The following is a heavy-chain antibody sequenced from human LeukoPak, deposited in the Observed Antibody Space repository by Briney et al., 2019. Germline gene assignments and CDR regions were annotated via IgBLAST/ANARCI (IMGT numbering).Heavy chain of an antibody. CDR3: ARGPSGDFWSGYYTGQFNWFDP. V-gene: IGHV3-21*01. Sequence: PGGSLRLSCAASGFTFSSYSMNWVRQAPGKGLEWVSSISSSSSYIYYADSVKGRFTISRDNAKNSLYLQMNSLRVEDTAVYYCARGPSGDFWSGYYTGQFNWFDPWGQGTLVTVSP. CDR2: ISSSSSYI. CDR1: GFTFSSYS. J-gene: IGHJ5*02. D-gene: IGHD3-3*01.